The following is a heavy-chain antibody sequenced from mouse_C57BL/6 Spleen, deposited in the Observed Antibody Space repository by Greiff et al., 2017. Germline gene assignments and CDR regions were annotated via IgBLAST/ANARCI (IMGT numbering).Heavy chain of an antibody. V-gene: IGHV5-17*01. CDR1: GFTFSDYG. CDR2: ISSGSSTI. CDR3: ARQLRYYWYFDV. D-gene: IGHD1-1*01. J-gene: IGHJ1*03. Sequence: EVMLVESGGGLVKPGGSLKLSCAASGFTFSDYGMHWVRQAPEKGLGWVAYISSGSSTIYYADTVKDGFTISRDNATNTLFLQMTSLRSEDTAVYYCARQLRYYWYFDVWGTGTTVTVSS.